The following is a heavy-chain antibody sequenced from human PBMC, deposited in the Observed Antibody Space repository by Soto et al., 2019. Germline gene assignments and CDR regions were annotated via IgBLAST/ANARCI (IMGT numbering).Heavy chain of an antibody. Sequence: EVQLVESGGGLVQPGGSLRLSCAASGFTFRSYWMFWVRQAPGKGLVWGARIDRDGSSINYADSVKGRFTISRDNAKNTLYLQLNSLRAEDTAVYYGAREDNVSSWPPLDYWGQGTLVTVSS. CDR3: AREDNVSSWPPLDY. V-gene: IGHV3-74*01. J-gene: IGHJ4*02. CDR2: IDRDGSSI. CDR1: GFTFRSYW. D-gene: IGHD6-6*01.